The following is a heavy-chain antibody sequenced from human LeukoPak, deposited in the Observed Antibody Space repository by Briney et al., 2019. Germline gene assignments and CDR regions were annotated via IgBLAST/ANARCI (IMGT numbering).Heavy chain of an antibody. D-gene: IGHD4-17*01. CDR2: ISYIGTT. J-gene: IGHJ3*02. V-gene: IGHV4-59*11. CDR1: DDSFSSHY. CDR3: ARDLVTVTKGFDI. Sequence: SETLSLTCAVSDDSFSSHYWTWIRQPPGKGLEWIGYISYIGTTNYNPSLKSRVTISIDTSKNQFSLRLSSVTAADTAVYYCARDLVTVTKGFDIWGQGTMVSVSS.